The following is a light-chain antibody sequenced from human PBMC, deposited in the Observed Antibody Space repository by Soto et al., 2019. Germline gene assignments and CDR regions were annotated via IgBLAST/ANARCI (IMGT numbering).Light chain of an antibody. J-gene: IGKJ1*01. CDR2: GAS. CDR3: QQYNYWPRT. V-gene: IGKV3-15*01. Sequence: EIVMTQSPATLSASPGERSTLSCRASQSVSSNLAWYQQKPGQXPRXXIYGASTRATGIPARFSGSGYGTVGTINISSLQSEDGAVYYGQQYNYWPRTFGQGTKVEIK. CDR1: QSVSSN.